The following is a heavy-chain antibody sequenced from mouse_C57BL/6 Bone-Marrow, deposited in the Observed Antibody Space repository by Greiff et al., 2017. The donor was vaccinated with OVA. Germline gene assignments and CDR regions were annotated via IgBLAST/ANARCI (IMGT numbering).Heavy chain of an antibody. D-gene: IGHD3-3*01. V-gene: IGHV2-2*01. CDR3: ARAGTGTWFAY. CDR1: GFSLTSYG. J-gene: IGHJ3*01. CDR2: IWSGGST. Sequence: QVQLQQSGPGLVQPSQSLSITCTASGFSLTSYGVHWVRQSPGKGLEWLGVIWSGGSTYYNAAFISRLSIRKDNSKSQVFFKMNSLQADDTAIYYCARAGTGTWFAYWGQGTLVTVSA.